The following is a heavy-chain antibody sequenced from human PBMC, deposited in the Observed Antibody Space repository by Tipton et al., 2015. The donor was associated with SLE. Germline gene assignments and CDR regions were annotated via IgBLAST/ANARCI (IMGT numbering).Heavy chain of an antibody. V-gene: IGHV3-53*04. J-gene: IGHJ4*02. CDR2: IYSGGST. CDR1: GFTFSSYS. CDR3: ARAGGYSYGFDY. D-gene: IGHD5-18*01. Sequence: GSLRLSCAASGFTFSSYSMNWVRQAPGKGLEWVSVIYSGGSTYYADSVKGRFTISRHNSKNTLYLQMNSLRAEDTAVYYCARAGGYSYGFDYWGQGTLVTVSS.